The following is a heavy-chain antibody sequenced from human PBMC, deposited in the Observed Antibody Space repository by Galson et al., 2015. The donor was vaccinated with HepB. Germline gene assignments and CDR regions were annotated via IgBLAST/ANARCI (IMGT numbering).Heavy chain of an antibody. J-gene: IGHJ6*02. CDR2: IKQDGSEK. CDR1: GFTFSSYW. CDR3: ARAVAGTGYYSYYYGMDV. Sequence: SLRLSCAASGFTFSSYWMSWVRQAPGKGLEWVANIKQDGSEKYYVDSVKGRSTISRDNAKNSLYLQMNSLRAEDTAVYYCARAVAGTGYYSYYYGMDVWGQGTTVTVSS. D-gene: IGHD6-19*01. V-gene: IGHV3-7*03.